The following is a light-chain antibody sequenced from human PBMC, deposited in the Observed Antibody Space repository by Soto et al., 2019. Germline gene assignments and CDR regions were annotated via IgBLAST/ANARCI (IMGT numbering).Light chain of an antibody. CDR2: GAS. CDR1: QSVDNN. J-gene: IGKJ1*01. V-gene: IGKV3-20*01. CDR3: QQYGSSPPRT. Sequence: EIVMTQSPVTLSASPGESATLSCRASQSVDNNVAWYQQKPGQAPRLLIYGASTRATDVPDRFSGSGSGADFTLSISRLEPEDFAVYYCQQYGSSPPRTFGQGTKVDIK.